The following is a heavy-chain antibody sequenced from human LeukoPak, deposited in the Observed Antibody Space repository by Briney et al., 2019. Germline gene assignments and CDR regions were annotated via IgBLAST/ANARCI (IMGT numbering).Heavy chain of an antibody. CDR3: ARDPIWFGESPFDY. D-gene: IGHD3-10*01. Sequence: PSETLSLTCAVYGGSFSGYYWSWIRQPPGKGLEWIGEINHSGSTNYNPSLKSRVTISVDTSKNQFSLKLSSVTAADTAVYYCARDPIWFGESPFDYWGQGTLVTVPS. CDR1: GGSFSGYY. V-gene: IGHV4-34*01. CDR2: INHSGST. J-gene: IGHJ4*02.